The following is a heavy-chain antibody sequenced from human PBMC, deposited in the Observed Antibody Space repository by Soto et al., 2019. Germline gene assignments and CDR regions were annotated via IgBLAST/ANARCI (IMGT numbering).Heavy chain of an antibody. CDR2: FYYSGST. Sequence: QLQLQESGPGLVKPSDTLSLTCTVSGGSISSSSYYWVWMRQAPGKGLEWIGSFYYSGSTYYNPSLKSRVTLSVDTSENQFSLKLSSVTAADTAVYYGARQVVDGTVAGTGSFDYWGQGTLVTVSS. CDR3: ARQVVDGTVAGTGSFDY. D-gene: IGHD6-19*01. CDR1: GGSISSSSYY. J-gene: IGHJ4*02. V-gene: IGHV4-39*01.